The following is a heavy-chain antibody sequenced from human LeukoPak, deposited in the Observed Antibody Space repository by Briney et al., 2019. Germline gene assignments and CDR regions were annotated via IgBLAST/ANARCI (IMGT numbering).Heavy chain of an antibody. CDR3: ARGGKGLYYDILTGYYTPPRYYFDY. J-gene: IGHJ4*02. CDR2: ISHSGST. V-gene: IGHV4-34*01. CDR1: GGSFTGYY. D-gene: IGHD3-9*01. Sequence: SETLSLTCAVYGGSFTGYYWSWIRQPPGKGLEWIGEISHSGSTNYNPSLKSRVTISVDTSKNQFSLKLSSVTAADTAVYYCARGGKGLYYDILTGYYTPPRYYFDYWGQGTLVTVSS.